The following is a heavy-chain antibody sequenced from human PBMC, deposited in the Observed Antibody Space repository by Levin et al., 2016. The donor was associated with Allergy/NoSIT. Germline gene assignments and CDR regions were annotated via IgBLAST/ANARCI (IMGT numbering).Heavy chain of an antibody. D-gene: IGHD2-15*01. V-gene: IGHV4-59*03. J-gene: IGHJ5*02. CDR2: IYEAGST. CDR1: GGSISNSY. Sequence: SETLSLTCTVSGGSISNSYWSWIRQSPGKGLEWIAYIYEAGSTRYNPSLKSRVSISVDRSKNQFSLKLRSVTAADTAVYYCAKYTNCSGVSCFTNWFDPWGQGTLVTVSS. CDR3: AKYTNCSGVSCFTNWFDP.